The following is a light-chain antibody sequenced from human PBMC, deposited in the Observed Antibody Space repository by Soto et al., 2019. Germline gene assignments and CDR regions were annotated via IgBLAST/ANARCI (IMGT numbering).Light chain of an antibody. CDR1: QSISSY. V-gene: IGKV1-39*01. J-gene: IGKJ1*01. CDR2: AAS. CDR3: KQSYSTRK. Sequence: DIQMTQSPSSLSASVGDRVTITGRARQSISSYLNWYQQKPGKAPKLLIYAASSLQSGVPSRFSGSGSGTDFTLTISSLQPENFATYYCKQSYSTRKFGQGTPVEIK.